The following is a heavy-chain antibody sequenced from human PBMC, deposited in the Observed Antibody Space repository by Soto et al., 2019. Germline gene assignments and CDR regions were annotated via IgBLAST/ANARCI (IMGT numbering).Heavy chain of an antibody. CDR1: GGSFSGYY. V-gene: IGHV4-34*01. Sequence: PSETLSLTCAVYGGSFSGYYWSWIRQPPGKGLEWIGEINHSGSTNYNPSLKSRVTISVDTSKNQFSLKLSSVTAADTAVYYCARGVLLWFGSSYYYYGMDVWAQGTTVTVSS. J-gene: IGHJ6*02. CDR2: INHSGST. D-gene: IGHD3-10*01. CDR3: ARGVLLWFGSSYYYYGMDV.